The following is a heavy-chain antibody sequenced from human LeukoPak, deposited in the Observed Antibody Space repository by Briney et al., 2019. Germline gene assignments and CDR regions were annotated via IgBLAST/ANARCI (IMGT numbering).Heavy chain of an antibody. D-gene: IGHD3-3*01. CDR2: ISSSSSYI. CDR1: GFTFSSYS. J-gene: IGHJ4*02. V-gene: IGHV3-21*01. CDR3: AREIGLYDFWSGYYPDY. Sequence: GGSLRLSCAASGFTFSSYSMNWVRQAPGKGLEWVSSISSSSSYIYYADSVKGRFTISRDNAKNSLYLQMNSLRAEDTAVYYCAREIGLYDFWSGYYPDYWGQGTLVTVSS.